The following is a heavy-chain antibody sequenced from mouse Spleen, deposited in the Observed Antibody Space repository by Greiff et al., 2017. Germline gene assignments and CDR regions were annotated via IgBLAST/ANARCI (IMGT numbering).Heavy chain of an antibody. CDR2: INPYNDGT. J-gene: IGHJ3*01. CDR1: GYTFTSYV. V-gene: IGHV1-14*01. D-gene: IGHD3-2*01. Sequence: VQLQQSGPELVKPGASVKMSCRASGYTFTSYVMHWVKQKPGQGLEWIGYINPYNDGTKYNEKFKGKATLTSDKSSSTAYMELSSLTSEDSAVYYCARDSSGYSAWFAYWGQGTLVTVSA. CDR3: ARDSSGYSAWFAY.